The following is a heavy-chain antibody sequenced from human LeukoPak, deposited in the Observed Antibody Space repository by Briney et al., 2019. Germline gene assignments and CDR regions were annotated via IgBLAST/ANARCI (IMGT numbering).Heavy chain of an antibody. CDR2: INHSGST. CDR3: ARENSGSYREFDY. D-gene: IGHD1-26*01. J-gene: IGHJ4*02. Sequence: SETLSLTCAVCGGSFSGYYWSWIRQPPGKGLEWIGEINHSGSTNYNPSLKSRVTISVDTSKNQFSLKLSSVTAADTAVFYCARENSGSYREFDYWGQGTLVTVSS. V-gene: IGHV4-34*01. CDR1: GGSFSGYY.